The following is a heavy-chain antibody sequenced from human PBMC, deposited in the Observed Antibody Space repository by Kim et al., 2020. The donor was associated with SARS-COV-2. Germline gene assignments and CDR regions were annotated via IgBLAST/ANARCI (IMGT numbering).Heavy chain of an antibody. V-gene: IGHV4-39*01. Sequence: SETLSLTCTVSGGSISSSSYYWGWIRQPPGKGLEWIGSIYYSGSTYYNPSLKSRVTISVDTSKNQFSLKLSSVTAAATAVYYCARYSSGWYLYYFDYWGQGTLVTVSS. J-gene: IGHJ4*02. CDR2: IYYSGST. CDR1: GGSISSSSYY. D-gene: IGHD6-19*01. CDR3: ARYSSGWYLYYFDY.